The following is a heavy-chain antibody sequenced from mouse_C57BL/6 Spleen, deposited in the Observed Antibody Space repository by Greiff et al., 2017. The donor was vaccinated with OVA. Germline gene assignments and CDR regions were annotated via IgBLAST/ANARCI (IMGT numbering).Heavy chain of an antibody. D-gene: IGHD1-1*01. CDR2: INPSNGGT. V-gene: IGHV1-53*01. Sequence: QVQLQQPGTELVKPVASVKLSCKASGYTFTSYWMHWVKQRPGQGLEWIGNINPSNGGTNYNEKFKSKATMTVDKSSSTAYMQLSSLTSEDSAVYYCARSTTVVATRYFDVWGTGTTVTVSS. CDR1: GYTFTSYW. J-gene: IGHJ1*03. CDR3: ARSTTVVATRYFDV.